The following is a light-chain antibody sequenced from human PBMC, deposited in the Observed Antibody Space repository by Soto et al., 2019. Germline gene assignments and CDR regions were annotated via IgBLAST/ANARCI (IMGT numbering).Light chain of an antibody. CDR1: QSVSSSY. J-gene: IGKJ1*01. V-gene: IGKV3D-20*02. Sequence: EIVLTHSPGTLSLSPCERATLSCSASQSVSSSYLAWYQQKPGQPRSLLIYDASKRADGIQAMCSGSGFGTDYTITSSSLEPEYFANYYCQHRSKWRTFGQGTKVDIK. CDR3: QHRSKWRT. CDR2: DAS.